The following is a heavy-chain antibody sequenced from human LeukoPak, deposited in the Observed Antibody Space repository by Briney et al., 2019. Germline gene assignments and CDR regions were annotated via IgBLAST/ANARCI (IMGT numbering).Heavy chain of an antibody. V-gene: IGHV5-51*01. CDR1: GYSFTSYW. J-gene: IGHJ4*02. D-gene: IGHD3-10*01. CDR3: ASSMPYYGSGSYSWGFDY. CDR2: IYPGDSDT. Sequence: GESLKISCKGSGYSFTSYWIGWVRQMPGKGLEWMGIIYPGDSDTRYSPSFQGQVTISADKSISTAYLQWSSPKASDTAMYYCASSMPYYGSGSYSWGFDYWGQGTLVTVSS.